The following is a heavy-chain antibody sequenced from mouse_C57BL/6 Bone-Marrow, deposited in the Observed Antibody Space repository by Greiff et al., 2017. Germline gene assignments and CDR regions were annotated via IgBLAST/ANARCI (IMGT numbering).Heavy chain of an antibody. CDR2: ISSGGDYI. Sequence: DVQLVESGEGLVKPGGSLKLSCAASGFTFSSYAMSWVRQTPEKRLEWVAYISSGGDYIYYADTVKGRFTISRDNARNTLYLQMSSLKSEDTAMYYCTREHYYYGSSYYWYFDVWGTGTTVTVSS. D-gene: IGHD1-1*01. CDR1: GFTFSSYA. CDR3: TREHYYYGSSYYWYFDV. J-gene: IGHJ1*03. V-gene: IGHV5-9-1*02.